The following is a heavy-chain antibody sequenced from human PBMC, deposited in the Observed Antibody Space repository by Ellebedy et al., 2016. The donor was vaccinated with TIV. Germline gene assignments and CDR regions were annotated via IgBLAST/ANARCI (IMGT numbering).Heavy chain of an antibody. CDR1: GGSISSSNW. CDR3: ARDHSTGYSGYDYYYYYGMDV. V-gene: IGHV4-4*02. J-gene: IGHJ6*02. Sequence: MPSETLSLTCAVSGGSISSSNWWSWVRQPPGKGLEWIGEIYHSGSTTYNPSLKSRVTISVDKTKNQFSLKLSSVTAADTAVYYCARDHSTGYSGYDYYYYYGMDVWGQGTTVTVSS. CDR2: IYHSGST. D-gene: IGHD5-12*01.